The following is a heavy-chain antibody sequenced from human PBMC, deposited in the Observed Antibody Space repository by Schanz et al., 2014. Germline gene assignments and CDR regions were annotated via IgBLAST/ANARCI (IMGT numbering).Heavy chain of an antibody. CDR1: GFTFISYD. D-gene: IGHD2-21*01. CDR3: AREDCSATSCYFRY. V-gene: IGHV3-33*01. Sequence: VQLVESGGDLVQPGGSQRLSCVASGFTFISYDIHWVRQAPGKGLEWVAVIRYDGRNKNFVESVKGRFTISRDNSNNTVYLQMNTLRAEDTAVYYCAREDCSATSCYFRYWGQGTLVTVSS. J-gene: IGHJ4*02. CDR2: IRYDGRNK.